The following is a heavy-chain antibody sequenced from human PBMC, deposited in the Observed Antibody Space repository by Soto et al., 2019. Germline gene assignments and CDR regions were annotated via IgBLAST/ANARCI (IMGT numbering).Heavy chain of an antibody. CDR1: VGSISSGGYY. CDR2: IYYSGST. Sequence: SETLSLTCTFSVGSISSGGYYCSWIRQHPGKGLEWIGYIYYSGSTYYNPSLKSRVTISVDTSKNQFSLKLSSVTAADTAVCYCARSPAYYYDSSGYNRGVFEYWGQGTLVSVSS. CDR3: ARSPAYYYDSSGYNRGVFEY. V-gene: IGHV4-31*03. J-gene: IGHJ4*02. D-gene: IGHD3-22*01.